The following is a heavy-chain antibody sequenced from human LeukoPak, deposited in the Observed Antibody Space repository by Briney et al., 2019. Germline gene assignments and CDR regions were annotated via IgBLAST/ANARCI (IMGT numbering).Heavy chain of an antibody. Sequence: PGRSLRLSSAASGFTLSTYEMNWVRQAPGKGLEWVAYIGRYGVTTYYADSVKGRFTISGDNAKNSLNLQMNSLRAEDTAVYYCATLSDRNFYYSYGLDVWGQGTTVTVS. D-gene: IGHD1-14*01. J-gene: IGHJ6*02. CDR1: GFTLSTYE. CDR2: IGRYGVTT. V-gene: IGHV3-48*03. CDR3: ATLSDRNFYYSYGLDV.